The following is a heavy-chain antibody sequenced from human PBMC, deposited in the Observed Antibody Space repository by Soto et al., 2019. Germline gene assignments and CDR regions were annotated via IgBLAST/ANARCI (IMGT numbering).Heavy chain of an antibody. CDR3: AEVTGTPTWPGYYGMDV. CDR1: GGSISSSNW. V-gene: IGHV4-4*02. J-gene: IGHJ6*02. D-gene: IGHD1-7*01. Sequence: PSETLSLTCAVSGGSISSSNWWSWVRQPPGKGLEWIGEIYHSGSTNYNPSLKSRVTISVDKSKNQFSLKLSSVTAADTAVYYCAEVTGTPTWPGYYGMDVWGQGTTVTVSS. CDR2: IYHSGST.